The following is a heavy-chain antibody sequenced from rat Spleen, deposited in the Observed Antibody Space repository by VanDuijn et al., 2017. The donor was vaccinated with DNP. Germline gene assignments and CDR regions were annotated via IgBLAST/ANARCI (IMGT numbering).Heavy chain of an antibody. D-gene: IGHD1-11*01. J-gene: IGHJ3*01. V-gene: IGHV5-7*01. Sequence: EVLVVESGGGLVQPGRSLKLSCAASGFTFSDYYMAWVRQAPKKGLEWVAAISPSGSRTYYPDSVKGRFAISRDNAKNTLYLQMNSLKSEDTATYYCATGVYGGYEDWFANWGQGTLVTVSS. CDR1: GFTFSDYY. CDR3: ATGVYGGYEDWFAN. CDR2: ISPSGSRT.